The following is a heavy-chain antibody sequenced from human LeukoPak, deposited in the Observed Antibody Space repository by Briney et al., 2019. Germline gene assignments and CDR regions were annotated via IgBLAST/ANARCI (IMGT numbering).Heavy chain of an antibody. CDR1: GYTFTSYY. V-gene: IGHV1-46*01. D-gene: IGHD3-22*01. CDR2: INPSGGNT. CDR3: ARDQGYDSSGYYYYQFDY. Sequence: GASVKVSCKASGYTFTSYYLQWVRQAPGQGLEWMGIINPSGGNTSYAQKFQGRVTMTRDMSTSTVYMELSSLRSEDTAVYYCARDQGYDSSGYYYYQFDYWGQGTLVTVPS. J-gene: IGHJ4*02.